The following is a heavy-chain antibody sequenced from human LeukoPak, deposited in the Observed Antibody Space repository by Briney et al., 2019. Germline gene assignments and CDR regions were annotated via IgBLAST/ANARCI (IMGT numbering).Heavy chain of an antibody. CDR2: LWSDGSIQ. J-gene: IGHJ4*02. CDR3: ARARWSSTGWFLGY. CDR1: GFTFSSFG. D-gene: IGHD6-19*01. V-gene: IGHV3-33*01. Sequence: GGSLRLSCAASGFTFSSFGMHWVRQAPGKGLEWVAVLWSDGSIQYYAASVKGRFTISRDNAKDALHLRMDNLRVEDTAVYYCARARWSSTGWFLGYWGQGTLVTVSS.